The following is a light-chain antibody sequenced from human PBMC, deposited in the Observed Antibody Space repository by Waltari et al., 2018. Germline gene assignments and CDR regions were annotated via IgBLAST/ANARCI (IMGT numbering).Light chain of an antibody. J-gene: IGKJ3*01. Sequence: ETVLTQSPGTLSLSPGERATLSCRASQSVRSSYLAWYQQKPGQAPRLLIYGASSRATGTPDRFSGSRSGTDFTLTISRLEPEDFAVYYCQQYVNTRLTFGPGTKVDIK. CDR3: QQYVNTRLT. CDR1: QSVRSSY. CDR2: GAS. V-gene: IGKV3-20*01.